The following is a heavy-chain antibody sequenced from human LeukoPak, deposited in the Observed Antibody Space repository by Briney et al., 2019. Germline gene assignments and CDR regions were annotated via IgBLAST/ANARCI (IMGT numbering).Heavy chain of an antibody. CDR2: ISSDGSKN. CDR1: GFTFTNYS. J-gene: IGHJ4*02. Sequence: GGSLRLSCAASGFTFTNYSMHWVRQTPGKGLEWVSLISSDGSKNIYADPVKGRFTVSRDNSKNTLYLRMNSLRAEDTAVYYCVKGLVQPTMSYSVDYWGQGALVTVSS. V-gene: IGHV3-30*18. CDR3: VKGLVQPTMSYSVDY. D-gene: IGHD1-1*01.